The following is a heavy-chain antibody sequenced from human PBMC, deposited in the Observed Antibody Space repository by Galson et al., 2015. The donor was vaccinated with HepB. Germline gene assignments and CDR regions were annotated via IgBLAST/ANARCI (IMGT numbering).Heavy chain of an antibody. CDR3: ARVSQPSDSPYYDFWSGYFCWFDP. J-gene: IGHJ5*02. Sequence: SVKVSCKASGYTFTSHGISWVRQAPGQGLEWMGWISAYIGNTNYAQKLLGRVTLTTNTSTSTAYMELGSLRSDDTAVYYCARVSQPSDSPYYDFWSGYFCWFDPWGQGTLVTVSS. CDR2: ISAYIGNT. CDR1: GYTFTSHG. D-gene: IGHD3-3*01. V-gene: IGHV1-18*01.